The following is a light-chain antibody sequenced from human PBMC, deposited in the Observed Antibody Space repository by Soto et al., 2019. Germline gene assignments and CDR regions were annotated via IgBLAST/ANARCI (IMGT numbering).Light chain of an antibody. V-gene: IGKV3-20*01. CDR1: QSVSGSQ. CDR2: DSS. CDR3: QQYGDSPWT. Sequence: DIELTQSPGTLSLSPGQRATLSCRASQSVSGSQLAWYQHKPGQAPSLLIFDSSRRATGIPDRFSGSGSGTDFTLTINRLEPEDFAVYYCQQYGDSPWTFGLGTKVEIK. J-gene: IGKJ1*01.